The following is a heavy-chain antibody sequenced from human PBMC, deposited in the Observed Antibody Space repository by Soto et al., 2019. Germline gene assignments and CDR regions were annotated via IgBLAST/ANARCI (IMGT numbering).Heavy chain of an antibody. CDR1: GGTFSSYT. J-gene: IGHJ4*02. D-gene: IGHD2-2*02. CDR3: ASRYCSSTSCYSSDY. CDR2: IIPILGIA. V-gene: IGHV1-69*02. Sequence: WASVKVSCKASGGTFSSYTISWVRQAPGQGLEWMGRIIPILGIANYAQKFQGRVTITADKSTSTAYMELSSLRSEDTAVYYCASRYCSSTSCYSSDYWGQGTLVTVSS.